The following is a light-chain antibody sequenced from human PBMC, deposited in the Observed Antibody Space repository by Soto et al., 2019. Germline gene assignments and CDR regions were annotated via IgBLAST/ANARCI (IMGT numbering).Light chain of an antibody. CDR2: GAS. CDR1: QSVSSN. Sequence: EIVMTQSPATLSVSPGERATLSCRASQSVSSNLAWYQQKPGQAPRLLIYGASTRATGIPARFSGSESGTEFTLTISSLQSEDFAVYYCQQYNNSPPWTFGQGTKVDIK. V-gene: IGKV3-15*01. CDR3: QQYNNSPPWT. J-gene: IGKJ1*01.